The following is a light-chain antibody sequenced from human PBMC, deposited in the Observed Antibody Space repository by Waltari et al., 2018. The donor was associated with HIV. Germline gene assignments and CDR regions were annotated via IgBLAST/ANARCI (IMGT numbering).Light chain of an antibody. CDR1: SSDVGSYNL. Sequence: QSALTQPASVSGSPGQSITISCTGTSSDVGSYNLASWYQQHPGKAPKLMIYEVSKRPSGVSNRFSGSKYGNTASLTISGLQAEDEADYYCCSYAGSRGVVFGGGTKLTVL. CDR3: CSYAGSRGVV. J-gene: IGLJ2*01. CDR2: EVS. V-gene: IGLV2-23*02.